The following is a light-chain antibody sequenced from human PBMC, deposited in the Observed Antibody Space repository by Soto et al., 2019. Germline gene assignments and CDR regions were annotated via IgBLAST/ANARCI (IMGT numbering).Light chain of an antibody. CDR3: QQSFSSQWT. CDR2: GAS. Sequence: DIQMTQSPSSLSASVGDSVTITCRAGKNIARYLSWYQQKPGKAPMLLIYGASTLQGGVPSRFSGSGSGTEFTLTIDSLQPEDFATYYCQQSFSSQWTFGQGTKVDIK. CDR1: KNIARY. J-gene: IGKJ1*01. V-gene: IGKV1-39*01.